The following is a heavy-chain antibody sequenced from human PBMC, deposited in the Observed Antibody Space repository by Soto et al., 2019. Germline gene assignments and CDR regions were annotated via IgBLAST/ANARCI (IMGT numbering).Heavy chain of an antibody. J-gene: IGHJ4*02. CDR2: VSGSGGNT. D-gene: IGHD6-6*01. V-gene: IGHV3-23*01. CDR1: GLSFSSYA. Sequence: GGSLRLSCAASGLSFSSYAMSWVRQAPGKWLEWVSVVSGSGGNTYYADSVKGRFTISRDNSQNTLFLQMNSLRAEDTAVYYCAKGGAYSSSPFGDYWGQGXLVTVS. CDR3: AKGGAYSSSPFGDY.